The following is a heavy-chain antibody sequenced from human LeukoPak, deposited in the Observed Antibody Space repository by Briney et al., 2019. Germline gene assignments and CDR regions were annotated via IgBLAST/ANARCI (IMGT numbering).Heavy chain of an antibody. CDR1: GFTFSTYG. J-gene: IGHJ6*03. D-gene: IGHD6-6*01. CDR3: ARSKGRGLSSSSGYYYMDV. V-gene: IGHV3-23*01. CDR2: NSGGSS. Sequence: GGSLRLSCAASGFTFSTYGVYWVRQAPGKGLEWVSSNSGGSSYYADSVKGRFTISRDNSKNTLYLQMNSLRAEDTAVYYCARSKGRGLSSSSGYYYMDVWGKGTTVTVSS.